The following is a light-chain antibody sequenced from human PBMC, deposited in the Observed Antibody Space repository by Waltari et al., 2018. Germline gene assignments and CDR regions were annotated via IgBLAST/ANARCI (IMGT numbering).Light chain of an antibody. J-gene: IGKJ5*01. Sequence: DIVMTQSPDSLAVSLGERATINCKSSQTVLYRDNNKNYLTWYQQKPGQPPKLPFSWASIRESGVPDRLSASGSGTDFTLTISSLQAEDVAVYYCHQHYTTPWTFGQGTRL. CDR3: HQHYTTPWT. CDR1: QTVLYRDNNKNY. V-gene: IGKV4-1*01. CDR2: WAS.